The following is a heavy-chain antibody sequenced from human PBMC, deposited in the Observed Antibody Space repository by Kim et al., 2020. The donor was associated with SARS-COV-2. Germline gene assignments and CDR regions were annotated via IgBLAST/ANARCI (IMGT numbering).Heavy chain of an antibody. CDR2: INPSAGT. CDR3: ARDWELGY. J-gene: IGHJ4*02. V-gene: IGHV1-46*01. CDR1: GYTFSTYY. Sequence: ASVKVSCKASGYTFSTYYIHWVRQAPGQGLEWMGTINPSAGTIYPQKFQGRVTMTSDTSTSTVYMDLSSLRSEDTAMYYCARDWELGYWGQGTLVTVSS. D-gene: IGHD1-26*01.